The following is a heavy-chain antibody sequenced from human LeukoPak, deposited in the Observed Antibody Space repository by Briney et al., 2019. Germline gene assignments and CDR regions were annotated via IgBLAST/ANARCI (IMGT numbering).Heavy chain of an antibody. CDR1: GYTFTGYY. CDR3: ARSIPFIRIAAAGLKNWFAP. Sequence: GASVKVSCKASGYTFTGYYMHWVRQAPGQGLEWMGWINPNSGGPNYAQKFQGRVTMTRDTSISTAYMELSRLRSDDTAVYYCARSIPFIRIAAAGLKNWFAPGGQGTLVTVSS. J-gene: IGHJ5*02. CDR2: INPNSGGP. D-gene: IGHD6-13*01. V-gene: IGHV1-2*02.